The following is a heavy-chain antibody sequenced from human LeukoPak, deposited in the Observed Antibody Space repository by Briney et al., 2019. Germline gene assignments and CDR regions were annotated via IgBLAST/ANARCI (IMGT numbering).Heavy chain of an antibody. V-gene: IGHV4-34*01. D-gene: IGHD3-10*01. J-gene: IGHJ4*02. CDR1: GGSFSGYY. Sequence: SETLSLTCAVYGGSFSGYYWSWIRQPPGKGLEWIGEINHSGSTNYNPSFKSRVTMSIGPSKNQFSLKLSSVTAADTAVYYCARDYFGSGSYYGIDYWGQGSLVAVSS. CDR3: ARDYFGSGSYYGIDY. CDR2: INHSGST.